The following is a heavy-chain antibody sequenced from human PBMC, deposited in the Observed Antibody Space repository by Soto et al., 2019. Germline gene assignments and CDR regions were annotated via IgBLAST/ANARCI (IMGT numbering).Heavy chain of an antibody. CDR2: INPSGGST. D-gene: IGHD5-18*01. Sequence: QVQLVQSGAEVKKPGASVKVSCKASGYTFTSYYMHWVRQAPGQGLEWMGIINPSGGSTTYAQKFQGRVTMTRDTSTSTVYVELSGMRSEDTAGYYCARVGGYSYGGVDYWGQGTLVTVFS. CDR3: ARVGGYSYGGVDY. CDR1: GYTFTSYY. V-gene: IGHV1-46*01. J-gene: IGHJ4*02.